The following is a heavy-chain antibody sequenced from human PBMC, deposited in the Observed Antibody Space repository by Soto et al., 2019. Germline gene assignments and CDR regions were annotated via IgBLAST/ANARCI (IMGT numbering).Heavy chain of an antibody. CDR3: ARGGGYSGYDDYFDY. CDR2: IYYSGST. J-gene: IGHJ4*02. Sequence: QVQLQESGPGLVKPSQTLSLTCTVSGGSISSGGYYWSWIRQHPGKGLEWIGYIYYSGSTYYNPSRKSRVTIAVDTSKNQFSLKLSSVTAADTAVYYCARGGGYSGYDDYFDYWGQGTLVTVSS. V-gene: IGHV4-31*03. D-gene: IGHD5-12*01. CDR1: GGSISSGGYY.